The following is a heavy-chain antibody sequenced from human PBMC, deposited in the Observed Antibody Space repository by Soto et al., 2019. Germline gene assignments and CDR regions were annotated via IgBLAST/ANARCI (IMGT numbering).Heavy chain of an antibody. Sequence: GASVKVSGKASGGTFSSSAISWVRQAPGHGLEWMGGIIPIFGTANYAQKFQGRVTFTADESTSTAYMQLSSQRSEDTAAYYCAISEPAGRPAAGTGYYYCMDVWGQVTTVAVS. D-gene: IGHD6-13*01. CDR2: IIPIFGTA. V-gene: IGHV1-69*13. CDR3: AISEPAGRPAAGTGYYYCMDV. CDR1: GGTFSSSA. J-gene: IGHJ6*02.